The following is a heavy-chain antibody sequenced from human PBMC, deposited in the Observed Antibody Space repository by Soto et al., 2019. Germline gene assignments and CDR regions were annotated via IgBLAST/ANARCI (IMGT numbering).Heavy chain of an antibody. Sequence: SGPTRVNPTQTLTLTCTFSGFSLITSMVVVGWILQPPGKALEWLALIYWDDDKRYSPSLKSRLTITKDTSKNQVVLTMTNMDPVDTATYYCAHRISGAQLPHHWGQGNVVTVSS. CDR1: GFSLITSMVV. J-gene: IGHJ4*02. D-gene: IGHD2-2*01. V-gene: IGHV2-5*02. CDR3: AHRISGAQLPHH. CDR2: IYWDDDK.